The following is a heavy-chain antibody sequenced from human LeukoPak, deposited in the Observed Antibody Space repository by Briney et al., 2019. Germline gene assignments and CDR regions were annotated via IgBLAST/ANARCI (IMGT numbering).Heavy chain of an antibody. Sequence: SETLSLTCTVSGGSISSGGYYWSWIRQHPGEGLEWIGSIYRSGSTYYNPSLESQISMSVDTSKNQFSLRLSSVTAADTAVYYCARALRTYWFDPWGQGTLVTVSS. CDR2: IYRSGST. CDR1: GGSISSGGYY. D-gene: IGHD3-10*01. V-gene: IGHV4-31*01. J-gene: IGHJ5*02. CDR3: ARALRTYWFDP.